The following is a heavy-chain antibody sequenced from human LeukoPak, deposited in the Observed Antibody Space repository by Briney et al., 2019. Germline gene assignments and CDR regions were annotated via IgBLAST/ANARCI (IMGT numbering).Heavy chain of an antibody. CDR2: IYYSGST. Sequence: SETLSLTCTVSGGSISSSSYYWGWIRQPPGKGLEWIGSIYYSGSTYYNPSLKSRVTISVDTSKNQFSLKLSSATAADTAVYYCAREPIVVVPAALNWFDPWGQGTLVTVSS. CDR3: AREPIVVVPAALNWFDP. V-gene: IGHV4-39*07. D-gene: IGHD2-2*01. CDR1: GGSISSSSYY. J-gene: IGHJ5*02.